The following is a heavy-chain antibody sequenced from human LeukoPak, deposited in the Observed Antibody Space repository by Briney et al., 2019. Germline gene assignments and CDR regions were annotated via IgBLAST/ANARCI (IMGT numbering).Heavy chain of an antibody. CDR2: ISGSGGTT. J-gene: IGHJ4*02. CDR1: GFTFTSYA. CDR3: AKGTYYYDSSGSYGYY. D-gene: IGHD3-22*01. Sequence: GSLRLSCVASGFTFTSYAMSWVRQAPGKGLEWVSSISGSGGTTYYADSVKGRFTISRDNSKKTVYLQMNSLRAEDTAVYYCAKGTYYYDSSGSYGYYWGQGTLVIVSS. V-gene: IGHV3-23*01.